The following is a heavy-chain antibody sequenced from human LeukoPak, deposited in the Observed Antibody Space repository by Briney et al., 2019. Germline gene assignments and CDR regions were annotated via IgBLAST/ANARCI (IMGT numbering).Heavy chain of an antibody. J-gene: IGHJ4*02. Sequence: PSQTLSPTCTVSGGSISSGGYYWSWIRQPPGKGLEGFGYIYHSGSTHYNSSRKSRITRSVDRSKNQFSLKPSSVTAADTAVYSCARILHTHYSGHTFGSSYFDCCGXGTLVTASS. CDR3: ARILHTHYSGHTFGSSYFDC. CDR2: IYHSGST. CDR1: GGSISSGGYY. D-gene: IGHD5-18*01. V-gene: IGHV4-30-2*01.